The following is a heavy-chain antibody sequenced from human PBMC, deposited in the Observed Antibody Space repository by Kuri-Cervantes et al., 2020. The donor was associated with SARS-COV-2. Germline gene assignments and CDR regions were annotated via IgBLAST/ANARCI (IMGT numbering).Heavy chain of an antibody. V-gene: IGHV1-18*01. CDR3: AGDLDSSEPDY. J-gene: IGHJ4*02. CDR2: ISAYNGNT. D-gene: IGHD6-19*01. CDR1: GGTFSSYA. Sequence: ASVKVSCKASGGTFSSYAISWVRQAPGQGLEWMGWISAYNGNTNYAQKLQGRVTMTTDTSTSTAYMELRSLRSDDTAVYYCAGDLDSSEPDYWGQGTLVTVSS.